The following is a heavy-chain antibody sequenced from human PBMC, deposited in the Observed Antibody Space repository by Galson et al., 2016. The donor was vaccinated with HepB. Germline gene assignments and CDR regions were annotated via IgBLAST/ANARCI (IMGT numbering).Heavy chain of an antibody. CDR2: LNSRRAGETA. J-gene: IGHJ6*02. V-gene: IGHV3-15*01. D-gene: IGHD3-22*01. CDR3: TIDLPHDSGCYHYGPISCNYYGLDV. Sequence: SLRLSCAASGLSFSPYAVSWVRQAPGKGLELLARLNSRRAGETADYAAPVKGRFTISRDDSKNMQYLQMNSLKIEDTAVYYCTIDLPHDSGCYHYGPISCNYYGLDVWGQGTTVTVSS. CDR1: GLSFSPYA.